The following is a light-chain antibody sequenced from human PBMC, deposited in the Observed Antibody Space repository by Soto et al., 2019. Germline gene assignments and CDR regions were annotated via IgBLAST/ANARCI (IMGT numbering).Light chain of an antibody. CDR1: SSNIGRNY. CDR3: GTWDSSLTSAV. Sequence: QSVLTQPPSVSAAPGQRVTLSCSGSSSNIGRNYVSWYQQLPGTAPKLVIFENYKRPSGIPDRFSGSKSLTSATLGIAGLQTGDEADYYCGTWDSSLTSAVFGGGTKVTVL. J-gene: IGLJ3*02. CDR2: ENY. V-gene: IGLV1-51*02.